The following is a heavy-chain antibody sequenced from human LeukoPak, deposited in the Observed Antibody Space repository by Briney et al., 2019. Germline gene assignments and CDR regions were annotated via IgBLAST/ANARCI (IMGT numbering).Heavy chain of an antibody. D-gene: IGHD3-22*01. V-gene: IGHV3-23*01. CDR1: GFTFSSYA. CDR3: ASGYYYDSSGYYGVFDY. Sequence: GGSLRLSCAASGFTFSSYAMSWVRQAPGKGLEWVSAISGSGGSTYYADSVKGRFTISRDNSKNTLYLQMNSLRAEDTAVYYCASGYYYDSSGYYGVFDYWGQGTLVTVSS. J-gene: IGHJ4*02. CDR2: ISGSGGST.